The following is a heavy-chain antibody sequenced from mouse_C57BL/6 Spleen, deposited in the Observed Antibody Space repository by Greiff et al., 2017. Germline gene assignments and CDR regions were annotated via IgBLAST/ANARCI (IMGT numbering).Heavy chain of an antibody. CDR2: ISYDGSN. J-gene: IGHJ4*01. D-gene: IGHD2-4*01. Sequence: EVKLEESGPGLVKPSQSLSLTCSVTGYSITSGYYWNWIRQFPGNKLEWMGYISYDGSNNYNPSLKNRISITRDTSKNQFFLKLNSVTTEDTATYYCARVDDYERAMDYWGQGTSVTVSS. CDR1: GYSITSGYY. CDR3: ARVDDYERAMDY. V-gene: IGHV3-6*01.